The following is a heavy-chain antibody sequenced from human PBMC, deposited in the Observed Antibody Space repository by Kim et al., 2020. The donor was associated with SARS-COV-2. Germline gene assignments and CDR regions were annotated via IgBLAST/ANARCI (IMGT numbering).Heavy chain of an antibody. CDR1: GFTFSSYA. V-gene: IGHV3-23*01. CDR2: ISGSGGST. J-gene: IGHJ4*02. D-gene: IGHD3-22*01. Sequence: GGSLRLSCAASGFTFSSYAMSWVRQAPGKGLEWVSAISGSGGSTYYADSVKGRFTISRDNSKNTLYLQMNSLRAEDTAVYYCAKDSGFDSSGYYYAPVDYWGQGTLVTVSS. CDR3: AKDSGFDSSGYYYAPVDY.